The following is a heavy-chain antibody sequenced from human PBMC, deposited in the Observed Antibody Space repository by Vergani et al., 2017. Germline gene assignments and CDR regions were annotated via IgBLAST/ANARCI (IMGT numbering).Heavy chain of an antibody. J-gene: IGHJ6*02. CDR2: ISAYNGNT. CDR3: ARDPDIVVVPAAPYYYYYYGMDV. D-gene: IGHD2-2*01. Sequence: QVQLVQSGAEVKKPGASVKVPCKASGYTFTSYGISWVRQAPGQGLEWMGWISAYNGNTNYAQKHQGRVTMTTDTSTSTAYMELRSLRSDDTAVYYCARDPDIVVVPAAPYYYYYYGMDVWGQGTTVTVSS. CDR1: GYTFTSYG. V-gene: IGHV1-18*04.